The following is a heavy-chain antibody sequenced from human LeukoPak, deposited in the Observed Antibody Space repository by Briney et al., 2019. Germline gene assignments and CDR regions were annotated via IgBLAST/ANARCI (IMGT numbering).Heavy chain of an antibody. Sequence: SVKVSCKASGGTFSSYAISWVRQAPGQGLEWMGRIIPIFGTANYAQKFQGRVTITTDESTSTAYMELSSLRSEDTAVSDCARVVTTVIPSDYYYYMDVWGKGTTVTVSS. CDR1: GGTFSSYA. V-gene: IGHV1-69*05. J-gene: IGHJ6*03. D-gene: IGHD4-17*01. CDR3: ARVVTTVIPSDYYYYMDV. CDR2: IIPIFGTA.